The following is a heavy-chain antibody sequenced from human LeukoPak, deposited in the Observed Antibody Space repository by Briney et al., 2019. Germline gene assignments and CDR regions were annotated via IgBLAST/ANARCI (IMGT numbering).Heavy chain of an antibody. CDR2: INHSGST. D-gene: IGHD2-21*02. CDR1: GGSLFSSSYY. Sequence: SETLSLTCTVSGGSLFSSSYYWGWIRQPPGKGLEWIGEINHSGSTNYNPSLKSRVTISVDTSKNQFSLKLSSVTAADTAVYYCARGRGQSDCYYFDYWGQGTLVTVSS. J-gene: IGHJ4*02. V-gene: IGHV4-39*07. CDR3: ARGRGQSDCYYFDY.